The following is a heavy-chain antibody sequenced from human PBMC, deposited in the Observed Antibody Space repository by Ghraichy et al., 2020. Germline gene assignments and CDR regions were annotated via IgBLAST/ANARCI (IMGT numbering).Heavy chain of an antibody. CDR1: GYTFTSYG. CDR3: ARSDCTNGVCVDAFDI. D-gene: IGHD2-8*01. V-gene: IGHV1-18*01. Sequence: ASVKVSCKASGYTFTSYGISWVRQAPGQGLEWMGWISAYNGNTNYAQKLQGRVTMTTDTSTSTAYMELRSLRSDDTAVYYCARSDCTNGVCVDAFDIWGQGTMVTVSS. CDR2: ISAYNGNT. J-gene: IGHJ3*02.